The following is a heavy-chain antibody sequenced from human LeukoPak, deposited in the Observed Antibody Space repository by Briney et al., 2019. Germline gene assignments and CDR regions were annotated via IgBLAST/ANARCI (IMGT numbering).Heavy chain of an antibody. CDR1: GGSFSGYY. D-gene: IGHD6-19*01. CDR2: INHSGST. V-gene: IGHV4-34*01. CDR3: ASDPIAVAPPGY. J-gene: IGHJ4*02. Sequence: SETLSLTCAVYGGSFSGYYWSWIRQPPGKGPEWIGEINHSGSTNYNPSLKSRVTISVDTSKNQFSLKLSSVTAADTAVYYCASDPIAVAPPGYWGQGTLVTVSS.